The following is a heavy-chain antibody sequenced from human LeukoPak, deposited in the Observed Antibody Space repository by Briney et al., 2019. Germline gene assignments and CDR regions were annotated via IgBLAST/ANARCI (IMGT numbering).Heavy chain of an antibody. D-gene: IGHD1-26*01. CDR3: AKENPVGGTNYFDY. Sequence: GGSLRLSCAASGFIVSGDFMSWVRQAPGKGLEWVSVIYSDGSTYYADSVKGRFTISRDNSKNTLSLQMNSLRAEDTAVYYCAKENPVGGTNYFDYWGQGTLVTVPS. CDR2: IYSDGST. V-gene: IGHV3-53*01. CDR1: GFIVSGDF. J-gene: IGHJ4*02.